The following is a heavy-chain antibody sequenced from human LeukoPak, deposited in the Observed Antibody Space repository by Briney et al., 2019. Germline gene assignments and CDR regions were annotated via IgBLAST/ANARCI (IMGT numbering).Heavy chain of an antibody. CDR2: IIALFGTA. Sequence: SVTVSCTASGGTFSSYAISWVRQAPGQGLEWMGGIIALFGTANYAQKFQGRLTITADESTSTAYMELSSLRSEDTAVYYCARIRDGYNSYFFYGMDVWGQGTTVTVSS. D-gene: IGHD5-24*01. CDR3: ARIRDGYNSYFFYGMDV. V-gene: IGHV1-69*13. CDR1: GGTFSSYA. J-gene: IGHJ6*02.